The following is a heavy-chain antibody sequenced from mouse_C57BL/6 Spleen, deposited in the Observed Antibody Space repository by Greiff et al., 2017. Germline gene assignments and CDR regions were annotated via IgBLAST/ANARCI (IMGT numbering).Heavy chain of an antibody. CDR3: ARRGYYGSSSTFDY. J-gene: IGHJ2*01. CDR2: IYPGDGDT. CDR1: GYAFSSYW. Sequence: QVQLQQSGAELVKPGASVKISCKASGYAFSSYWMNWVKQRPGQGLEWIGQIYPGDGDTNYNGKFKGKATLTADKSSSTAYMQLSSLTSEDSAVYFCARRGYYGSSSTFDYWGQGTTLTVSS. V-gene: IGHV1-80*01. D-gene: IGHD1-1*01.